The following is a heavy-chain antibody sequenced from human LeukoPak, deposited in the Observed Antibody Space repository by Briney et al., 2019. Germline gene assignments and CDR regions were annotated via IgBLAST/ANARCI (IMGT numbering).Heavy chain of an antibody. D-gene: IGHD3-10*01. Sequence: GSLRLSCAASGFTFSGYSIHWVRQAPGKGLEWVAVISYDGSNKYYADSVKGRFTISRDNSKNTLYLQMNSLRPEDTAVYYCARGGYGLGSFFYFYGMDVWGQGTTVTVSS. V-gene: IGHV3-30-3*01. CDR2: ISYDGSNK. J-gene: IGHJ6*02. CDR3: ARGGYGLGSFFYFYGMDV. CDR1: GFTFSGYS.